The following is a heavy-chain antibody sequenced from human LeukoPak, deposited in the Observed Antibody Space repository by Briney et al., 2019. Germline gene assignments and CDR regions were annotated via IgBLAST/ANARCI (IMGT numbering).Heavy chain of an antibody. CDR2: MNPNSGNT. Sequence: GASVKVSCKASGYTFTGYDINWVRQATGQGLEWMGWMNPNSGNTGYAQRFQGTVTMTRNTSISTAYMELSSLRSDDKAVYYCAIRDGHTDHWGQGTLVTVSS. D-gene: IGHD5-24*01. CDR1: GYTFTGYD. CDR3: AIRDGHTDH. J-gene: IGHJ4*02. V-gene: IGHV1-8*01.